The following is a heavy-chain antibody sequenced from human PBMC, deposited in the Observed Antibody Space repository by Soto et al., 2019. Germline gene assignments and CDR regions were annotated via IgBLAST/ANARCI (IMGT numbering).Heavy chain of an antibody. J-gene: IGHJ6*02. CDR3: ARAKEYSSSSGMDV. CDR2: TYYRSKWYN. CDR1: GDSVSGKDPA. D-gene: IGHD6-6*01. V-gene: IGHV6-1*01. Sequence: PSQTLSVTCTISGDSVSGKDPAWNWIRQSPSRGLEWLGRTYYRSKWYNEYAVSVKSRISFNPDTSKNQFSLQMKSVIPEDTAVYYCARAKEYSSSSGMDVWGQGTTV.